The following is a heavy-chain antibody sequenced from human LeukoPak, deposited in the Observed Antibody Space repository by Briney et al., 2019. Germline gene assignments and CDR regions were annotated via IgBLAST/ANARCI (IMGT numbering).Heavy chain of an antibody. D-gene: IGHD3-3*01. Sequence: SSETLSLTCNVSGGSITGYYWTWVRQPPGKGLEWIGYIYYTGTTNFNPSLKSRVTISLDTSKNQFSLRLNSVTAADTAGYYCVRGALERSGWAFDYWGQGVMVIVSS. J-gene: IGHJ4*02. CDR2: IYYTGTT. CDR3: VRGALERSGWAFDY. V-gene: IGHV4-59*01. CDR1: GGSITGYY.